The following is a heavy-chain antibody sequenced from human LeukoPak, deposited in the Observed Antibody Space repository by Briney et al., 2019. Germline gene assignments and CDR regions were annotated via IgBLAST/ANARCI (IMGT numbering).Heavy chain of an antibody. Sequence: SETLSLTCTVSGGSISSYYWNWIRQPPGKGLEWIAYIYYSGSTNYNPSLKSRVTISVDTSKNQFSLKLSSVTAADTAVYYCARRESSGFFDYWGQGTLVTVSS. CDR2: IYYSGST. CDR1: GGSISSYY. CDR3: ARRESSGFFDY. D-gene: IGHD6-19*01. J-gene: IGHJ4*02. V-gene: IGHV4-59*12.